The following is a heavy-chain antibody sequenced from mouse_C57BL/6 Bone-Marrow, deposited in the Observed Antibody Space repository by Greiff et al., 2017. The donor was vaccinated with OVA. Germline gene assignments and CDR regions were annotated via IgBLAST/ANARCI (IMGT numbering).Heavy chain of an antibody. Sequence: EVMLVESGGGLVKPGGSLQLSCAASGFTFSSYTMSWVRQTPEKRLEWVATISGGGGNTYYPDSVKGRFTIASDNTKNTLYLQRSRLRSEDTALYYCARRRNSNYVYFDYCCQGTPLTVSS. J-gene: IGHJ2*01. CDR2: ISGGGGNT. CDR1: GFTFSSYT. D-gene: IGHD2-5*01. CDR3: ARRRNSNYVYFDY. V-gene: IGHV5-9*01.